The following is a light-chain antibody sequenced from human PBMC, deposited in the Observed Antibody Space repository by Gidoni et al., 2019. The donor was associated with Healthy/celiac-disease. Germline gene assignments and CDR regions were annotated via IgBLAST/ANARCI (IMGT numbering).Light chain of an antibody. CDR2: WAS. V-gene: IGKV4-1*01. CDR3: QQYYSTPLT. CDR1: QSVLYSSKNKNY. J-gene: IGKJ1*01. Sequence: DIVMTQSPDSLAVSLGERATINCKSSQSVLYSSKNKNYLAWYQQKPGPPPKLLIYWASTRESGVPDRFSGSGSGTDFTLTISSLQAEDVAVYYCQQYYSTPLTFXQXTKVEIK.